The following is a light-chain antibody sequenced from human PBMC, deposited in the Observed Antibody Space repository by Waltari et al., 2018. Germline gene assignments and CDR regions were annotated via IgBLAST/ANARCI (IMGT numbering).Light chain of an antibody. CDR3: AAWDDSLNGHWV. J-gene: IGLJ3*02. Sequence: QSVLTQPPSASGTPGQRVTISCSGRASNIGNNLVNWYQQLPGKAPKLIIYRSDQRHAGVPDRVSGSKSGTSGYLAISGLQSEDEADYYWAAWDDSLNGHWVFGGGTKVTVL. CDR1: ASNIGNNL. V-gene: IGLV1-44*01. CDR2: RSD.